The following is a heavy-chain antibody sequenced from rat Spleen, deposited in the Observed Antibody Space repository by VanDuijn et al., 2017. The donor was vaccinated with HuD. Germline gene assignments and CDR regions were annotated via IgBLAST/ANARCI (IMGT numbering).Heavy chain of an antibody. D-gene: IGHD1-12*02. CDR1: GFTLSNYG. CDR2: ISTAGGNT. Sequence: EVQLVESGGGLVQPGRSLKLSCLASGFTLSNYGMAWVRQTPTKGLEWVASISTAGGNTFYRGSVGGRFTISRDNAKNTQYLQMDSLRSEDTATYYCARHGGTYYPGGFDYWGQGVMVTVSS. CDR3: ARHGGTYYPGGFDY. J-gene: IGHJ2*01. V-gene: IGHV5S14*01.